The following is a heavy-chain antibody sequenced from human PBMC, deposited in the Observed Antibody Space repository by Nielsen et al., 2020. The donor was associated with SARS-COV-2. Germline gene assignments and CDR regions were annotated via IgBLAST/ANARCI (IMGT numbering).Heavy chain of an antibody. J-gene: IGHJ4*02. CDR1: GYRFTAYS. V-gene: IGHV1-2*06. D-gene: IGHD4-11*01. Sequence: ASVKVSCKASGYRFTAYSMHWVRRAPGQGPEWMGRIDPHSGGTTYAQKFQGRVTMTRDTSINTAYMELTRLRSDDTAVYYCARGYYSNPNYWGQGSLVTVSS. CDR3: ARGYYSNPNY. CDR2: IDPHSGGT.